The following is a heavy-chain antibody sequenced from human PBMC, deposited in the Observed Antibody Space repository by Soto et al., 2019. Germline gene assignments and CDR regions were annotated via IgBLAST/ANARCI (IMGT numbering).Heavy chain of an antibody. V-gene: IGHV1-8*01. Sequence: QVQLVQSGAEVKKPGASVKVSCKASGYTFPSYDINWVRQATGQGLEWMGWMNPNSGNTGYAQKLQGRVTLTRNXXISTAYMELSSLRSEDTAVYYCAREHYGNSAWFDPWGQGTLVTVSS. D-gene: IGHD3-10*01. J-gene: IGHJ5*02. CDR1: GYTFPSYD. CDR2: MNPNSGNT. CDR3: AREHYGNSAWFDP.